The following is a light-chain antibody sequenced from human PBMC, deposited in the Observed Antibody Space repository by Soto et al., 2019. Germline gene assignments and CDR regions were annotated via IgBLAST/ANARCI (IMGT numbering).Light chain of an antibody. CDR1: QGISSTY. J-gene: IGKJ2*01. CDR3: QQYNNWPPYT. V-gene: IGKV1-9*01. CDR2: AAS. Sequence: DIQLTQSPSFLSASVGDRVTITCRASQGISSTYLAWYQQTPGKAPKILIYAASTLQSGVPSRFSGRGSGTDFTLTISSLQPEDFATYYCQQYNNWPPYTFGQGTKVDIK.